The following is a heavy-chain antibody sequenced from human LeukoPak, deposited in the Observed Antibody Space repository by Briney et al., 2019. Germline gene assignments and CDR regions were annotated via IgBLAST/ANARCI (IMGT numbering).Heavy chain of an antibody. CDR1: GYSFTRYW. CDR2: IYPGDSDT. V-gene: IGHV5-51*01. J-gene: IGHJ4*02. Sequence: GESLKISCKGSGYSFTRYWIGWVRQMPGKGLEWRGIIYPGDSDTRYSPSFQGPVTISADKSISTAYLQWSSLRASETAMYSCARRLFGGATASFDYWGQGTLVTVSS. CDR3: ARRLFGGATASFDY. D-gene: IGHD1-26*01.